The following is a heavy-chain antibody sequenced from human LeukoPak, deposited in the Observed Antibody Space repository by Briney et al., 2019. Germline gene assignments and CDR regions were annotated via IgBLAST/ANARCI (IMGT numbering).Heavy chain of an antibody. V-gene: IGHV3-53*01. J-gene: IGHJ4*02. CDR2: IYSGGST. CDR1: GFTVSSNY. CDR3: ARDGSASGFDY. Sequence: GGSLRLSCAASGFTVSSNYMSWVRQAPGKGLGWVSVIYSGGSTYYADSVKGRFTISRDNSKNTLYLQMNSLTAEDTAVYYCARDGSASGFDYWGQGTLVTVSS. D-gene: IGHD6-13*01.